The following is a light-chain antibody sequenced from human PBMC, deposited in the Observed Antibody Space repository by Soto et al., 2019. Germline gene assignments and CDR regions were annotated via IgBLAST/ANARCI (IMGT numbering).Light chain of an antibody. CDR1: QSISSN. CDR3: QQYNNWPIT. CDR2: GAS. V-gene: IGKV3-15*01. Sequence: EIVMTQSPATLSVSPGERATLSCRASQSISSNLAWYQQKPGQAPRLLIYGASTRATGIPARFSGSGSGTEFTLTVSSLQSEDFAVYSCQQYNNWPITFGQGTRLDIK. J-gene: IGKJ5*01.